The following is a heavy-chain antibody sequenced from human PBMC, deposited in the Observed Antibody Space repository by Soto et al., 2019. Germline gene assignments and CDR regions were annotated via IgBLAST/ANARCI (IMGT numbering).Heavy chain of an antibody. CDR1: GFTFNNYG. CDR3: ARDYYRFNSGYGFSMDV. V-gene: IGHV3-30*03. J-gene: IGHJ6*02. Sequence: GGSLRLSCAASGFTFNNYGMHWVRQAPGKGLEWVVVISYDGSNKYYADSVKGRFTISRDNSKNTLYLQMNSLRAEDTAVYYCARDYYRFNSGYGFSMDVWGQGTTVTVSS. CDR2: ISYDGSNK. D-gene: IGHD5-12*01.